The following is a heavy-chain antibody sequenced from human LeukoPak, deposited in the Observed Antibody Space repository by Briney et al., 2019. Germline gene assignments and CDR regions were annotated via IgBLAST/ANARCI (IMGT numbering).Heavy chain of an antibody. CDR3: ARGGGSGRKKKPWFDP. CDR1: GGSFSGYY. CDR2: INHSGST. Sequence: PSETLSLTCAVYGGSFSGYYWSWIRQPPGKGLEWIGEINHSGSTNYNPSPKSRVTISVDTSKNQFSLKLSSVTAADTAVYYCARGGGSGRKKKPWFDPWGQGTLVTVSS. V-gene: IGHV4-34*01. D-gene: IGHD6-19*01. J-gene: IGHJ5*02.